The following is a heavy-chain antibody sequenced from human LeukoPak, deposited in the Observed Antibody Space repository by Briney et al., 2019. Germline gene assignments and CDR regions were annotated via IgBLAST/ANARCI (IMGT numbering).Heavy chain of an antibody. CDR3: ATVSSSWYKRDLNLYFDY. CDR1: GYTLTELS. V-gene: IGHV1-24*01. D-gene: IGHD6-13*01. J-gene: IGHJ4*02. CDR2: FDPEDGET. Sequence: ASVKVSCKVSGYTLTELSMHWVRQAPGKGLEWMGGFDPEDGETIYAQKFQGRVTMTEDTSTDTAYMELSSLRSEDTAVYYCATVSSSWYKRDLNLYFDYWGQGTLVTVSS.